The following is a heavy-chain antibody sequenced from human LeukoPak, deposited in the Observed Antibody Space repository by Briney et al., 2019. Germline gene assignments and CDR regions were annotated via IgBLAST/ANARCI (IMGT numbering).Heavy chain of an antibody. CDR2: IYTSGST. CDR3: AGAYSIVGATPFDY. V-gene: IGHV4-4*07. Sequence: SETLSLTCTVSGGSISSYYWSWIRQPAGKGLEWIGRIYTSGSTNYNPSLKSRVTMSVDTSKNQFSLRLSSVTAADTAVYYCAGAYSIVGATPFDYWGQGTLVTVSS. CDR1: GGSISSYY. J-gene: IGHJ4*02. D-gene: IGHD1-26*01.